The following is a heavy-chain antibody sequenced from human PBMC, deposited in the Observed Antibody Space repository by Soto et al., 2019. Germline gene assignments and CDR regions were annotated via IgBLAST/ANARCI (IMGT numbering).Heavy chain of an antibody. D-gene: IGHD1-26*01. CDR2: IYPGDSDT. J-gene: IGHJ6*02. CDR3: ARHGKEGYYYYYYGMDV. Sequence: ESLKISCKGSGYSFTSYWIGWVRQMPGKGLEWMGIIYPGDSDTRYSPSFQGQVTISADKSISTAYLQWSSLEASDTAMYYCARHGKEGYYYYYYGMDVWGQGTTVTVSS. CDR1: GYSFTSYW. V-gene: IGHV5-51*01.